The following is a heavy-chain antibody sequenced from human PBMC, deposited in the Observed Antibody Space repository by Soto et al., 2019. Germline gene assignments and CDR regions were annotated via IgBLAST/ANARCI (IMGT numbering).Heavy chain of an antibody. Sequence: SSETLSLTCTVSGGSINSYYWSWIRQPPGKGLEWIGNIHYGGTTGYNPSLKSRVTISVDTSKNQLSLKLSSVTAADTAVYYCAGASTWHPGAFDIWGQGTTVTVSS. D-gene: IGHD5-12*01. CDR3: AGASTWHPGAFDI. CDR2: IHYGGTT. J-gene: IGHJ3*02. CDR1: GGSINSYY. V-gene: IGHV4-59*12.